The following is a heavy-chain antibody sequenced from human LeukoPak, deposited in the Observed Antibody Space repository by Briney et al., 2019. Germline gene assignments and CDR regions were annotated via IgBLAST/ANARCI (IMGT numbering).Heavy chain of an antibody. D-gene: IGHD2-21*01. CDR2: INPYNGGT. J-gene: IGHJ5*02. V-gene: IGHV1-2*02. CDR1: GYSFTGYY. CDR3: AKVIAGSPGLDP. Sequence: ASVKVSCKASGYSFTGYYIHWVRQAPRQGLEWMGWINPYNGGTNYAQKFQGRVTMTRDTSISTAYMEVSRLRSDDTAVYYCAKVIAGSPGLDPWGQGTLVTVSS.